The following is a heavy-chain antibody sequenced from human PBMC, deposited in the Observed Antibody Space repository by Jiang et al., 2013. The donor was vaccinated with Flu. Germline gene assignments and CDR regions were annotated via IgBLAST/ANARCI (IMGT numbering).Heavy chain of an antibody. CDR3: ARVEGTVGYYYYGMDV. Sequence: LLKPSETLSLTCAVYGGSFSGYYWSWIRQPPGKGLEWIGEINHSGSTNYNPSLKSRVTISVDTSKNQFSLKLSSVTAADTAVYYCARVEGTVGYYYYGMDVWGKGTTVTVSS. CDR2: INHSGST. J-gene: IGHJ6*04. D-gene: IGHD4-17*01. V-gene: IGHV4-34*01. CDR1: GGSFSGYY.